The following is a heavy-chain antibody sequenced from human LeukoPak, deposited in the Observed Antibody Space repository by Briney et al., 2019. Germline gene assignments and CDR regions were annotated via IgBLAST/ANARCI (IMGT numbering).Heavy chain of an antibody. J-gene: IGHJ4*02. Sequence: PGGSLRLSCAATGFTFSNGWMSWVRQVPGKGLEWVARIKRQSEGGTTDYAAPVKGRFTISRDDSKNTLYLQMNSLKTEDTAVYYCTTDYYDLGGREYHFDYWGQGTLVTVSS. V-gene: IGHV3-15*01. D-gene: IGHD3-22*01. CDR2: IKRQSEGGTT. CDR1: GFTFSNGW. CDR3: TTDYYDLGGREYHFDY.